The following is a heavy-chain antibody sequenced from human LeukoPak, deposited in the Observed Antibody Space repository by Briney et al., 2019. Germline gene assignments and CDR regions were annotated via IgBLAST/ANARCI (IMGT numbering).Heavy chain of an antibody. CDR1: GYTFTGYY. Sequence: ASVKVSCKASGYTFTGYYMHWVRQAPGQGPEWMGRINPNSGGTNYAQKFQGRVTMTRDTSISTAYMELSRLRSDDTAVYYCARAQGYCSGGSCYEWFDPWGQGTLVTVSS. D-gene: IGHD2-15*01. CDR3: ARAQGYCSGGSCYEWFDP. CDR2: INPNSGGT. V-gene: IGHV1-2*06. J-gene: IGHJ5*02.